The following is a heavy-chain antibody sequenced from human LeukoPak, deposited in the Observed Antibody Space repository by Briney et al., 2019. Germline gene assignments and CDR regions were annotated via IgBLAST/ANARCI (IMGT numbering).Heavy chain of an antibody. CDR2: ISYDGSNK. Sequence: PGGSLRLSCAASGFTFSSYAMHWVRQAPGKGLEWVAVISYDGSNKYYADSVKGRFTISRDNAKNSLYLQMNSLRAEDTAVYYCARAGSGYDAFDIWGQGTMVTVSS. D-gene: IGHD3-22*01. CDR1: GFTFSSYA. J-gene: IGHJ3*02. V-gene: IGHV3-30*04. CDR3: ARAGSGYDAFDI.